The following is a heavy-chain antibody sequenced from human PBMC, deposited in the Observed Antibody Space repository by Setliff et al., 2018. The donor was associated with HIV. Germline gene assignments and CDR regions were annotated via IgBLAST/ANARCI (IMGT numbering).Heavy chain of an antibody. Sequence: PGESLKISCAASGFTFSSYAMSWVRQAPGKGLEWVSAISGSGGSTYYADSVKGRFTISRDNSKNTLYLQMNSLRAEDTAVYYCRGGVIVIDYWGQGTLVTVSS. CDR3: RGGVIVIDY. CDR2: ISGSGGST. CDR1: GFTFSSYA. J-gene: IGHJ4*02. V-gene: IGHV3-23*01. D-gene: IGHD3-16*02.